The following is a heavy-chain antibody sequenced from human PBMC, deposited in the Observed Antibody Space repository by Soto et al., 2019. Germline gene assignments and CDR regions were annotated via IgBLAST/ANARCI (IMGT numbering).Heavy chain of an antibody. J-gene: IGHJ3*02. Sequence: GGSLRLSCSASGFTFSSYGMDWVRQAPGKGLEWVAVIWYDGSNKYYADSVKGRFTISRDNSKNTLYLQMNSLRAEDTAVYYCARGYYDSSGYYSGAFDIWGQGTMVTVSS. CDR3: ARGYYDSSGYYSGAFDI. V-gene: IGHV3-33*01. CDR2: IWYDGSNK. D-gene: IGHD3-22*01. CDR1: GFTFSSYG.